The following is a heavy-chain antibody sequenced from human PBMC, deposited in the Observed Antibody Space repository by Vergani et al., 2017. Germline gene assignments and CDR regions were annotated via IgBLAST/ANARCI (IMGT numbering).Heavy chain of an antibody. J-gene: IGHJ4*02. CDR1: GFTFSSYG. V-gene: IGHV3-30*18. Sequence: QVQLVESGGGVVQPGRSLRLSCAASGFTFSSYGMHWVRQAPGKGLEWVAVIVYVGSKKYYADSVNGRFTMSRDNSKNTLYLQMNSLRAEDTTVYYCANVVVVRATTRDTAMEMDFDYWGQGTLVTVSS. D-gene: IGHD5-18*01. CDR2: IVYVGSKK. CDR3: ANVVVVRATTRDTAMEMDFDY.